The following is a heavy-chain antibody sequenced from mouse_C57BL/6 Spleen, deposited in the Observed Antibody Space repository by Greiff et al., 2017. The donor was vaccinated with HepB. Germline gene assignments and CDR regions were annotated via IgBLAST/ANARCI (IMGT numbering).Heavy chain of an antibody. V-gene: IGHV1-61*01. D-gene: IGHD1-1*01. CDR1: GYTFTSYW. CDR2: IYPSDSET. Sequence: QVQLQQSGAELVRPGSSVKLSCKASGYTFTSYWMDWVKQRPGQGLEWIGNIYPSDSETHYNQKFKDKATLTVDKSSSTAYMQLSSLTSEVSAVYYCARSTYYGGSYLAYWGQGTLVTVSA. CDR3: ARSTYYGGSYLAY. J-gene: IGHJ3*01.